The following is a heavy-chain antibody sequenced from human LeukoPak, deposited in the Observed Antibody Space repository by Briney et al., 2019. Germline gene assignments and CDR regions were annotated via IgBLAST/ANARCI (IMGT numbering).Heavy chain of an antibody. CDR2: ISYDGSNK. J-gene: IGHJ4*02. CDR1: GFTFSCYG. V-gene: IGHV3-30*03. CDR3: ARVSYDFWSGYRPNSKACFDY. D-gene: IGHD3-3*01. Sequence: GGSLRLSCAASGFTFSCYGMQWVRQAPGKGLEWVAVISYDGSNKYYADSVKGRFTISRDNSKNTLYLQMNSLRAEDTAVYYCARVSYDFWSGYRPNSKACFDYWGQGALVTVSS.